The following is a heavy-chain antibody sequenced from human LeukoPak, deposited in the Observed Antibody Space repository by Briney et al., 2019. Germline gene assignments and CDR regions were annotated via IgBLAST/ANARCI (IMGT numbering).Heavy chain of an antibody. Sequence: SETLSLTCTVSGGSISSYYWSWIRQPPGKGLEWSGYIYYSGSTNYNPSLKSRVTISVDTSKNQFSLKLSSVTAADTAVYYCARASSSWYPDNWFDPWGQGTLVTVSS. D-gene: IGHD6-13*01. CDR3: ARASSSWYPDNWFDP. V-gene: IGHV4-59*01. J-gene: IGHJ5*02. CDR2: IYYSGST. CDR1: GGSISSYY.